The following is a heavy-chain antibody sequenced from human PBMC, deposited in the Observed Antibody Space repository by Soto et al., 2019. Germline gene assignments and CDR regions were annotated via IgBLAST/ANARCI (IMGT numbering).Heavy chain of an antibody. CDR3: AKTHYDVLDY. J-gene: IGHJ4*02. V-gene: IGHV3-23*01. Sequence: EVQLLESGGGLVQPGGSLRLSCAASGFSFSTYAMSWVRQAPGKGLEWVSAINCCGGSTYYADSVKGRFTISRDDSKNTLYLQMTSLRAEDTAVYYCAKTHYDVLDYWGQGTLVTVSS. D-gene: IGHD3-3*01. CDR2: INCCGGST. CDR1: GFSFSTYA.